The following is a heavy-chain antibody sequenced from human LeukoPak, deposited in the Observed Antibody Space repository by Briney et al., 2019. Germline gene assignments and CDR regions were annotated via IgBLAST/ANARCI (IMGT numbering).Heavy chain of an antibody. D-gene: IGHD3-22*01. CDR3: ARGSSRYYYDSSGHSY. V-gene: IGHV4-34*01. CDR1: GGSFSGYY. CDR2: INHSGST. Sequence: SETLSLTCAVYGGSFSGYYWSWIRQPPGKGLEWIGEINHSGSTNYNPSLKSRVTISVDTSKNQFSLKLSSVTAADTAVYYCARGSSRYYYDSSGHSYWGQGTLATVSS. J-gene: IGHJ4*02.